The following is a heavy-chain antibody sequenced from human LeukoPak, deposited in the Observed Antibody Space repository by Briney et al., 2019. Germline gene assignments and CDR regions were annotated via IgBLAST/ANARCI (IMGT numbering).Heavy chain of an antibody. Sequence: SETLSLTCTVSGGSISSYYWSWIRQPPGKGLEWIGSIYYSGSTYYNPSLKSRVTISVDTSKSQFSLKLSSVTAADTAVYYCARHEEAVAGPHFDYWGQGTLVTVSS. CDR1: GGSISSYY. CDR2: IYYSGST. D-gene: IGHD6-19*01. CDR3: ARHEEAVAGPHFDY. V-gene: IGHV4-39*01. J-gene: IGHJ4*02.